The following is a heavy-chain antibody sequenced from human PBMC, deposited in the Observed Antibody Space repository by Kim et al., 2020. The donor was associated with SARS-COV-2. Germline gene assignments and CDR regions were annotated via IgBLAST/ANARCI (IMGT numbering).Heavy chain of an antibody. CDR1: GGSFSGYY. J-gene: IGHJ6*02. CDR2: INHSGST. V-gene: IGHV4-34*01. Sequence: SETLSLTCAVYGGSFSGYYWSWIRQPPGKGLEWIGEINHSGSTNYNPSLKSRVTISVDTSKNQFSLKLSSVTAADTAVYYCARLFVVGCSSTSCSQGRGGMDVWGQGTTVTVSS. CDR3: ARLFVVGCSSTSCSQGRGGMDV. D-gene: IGHD2-2*01.